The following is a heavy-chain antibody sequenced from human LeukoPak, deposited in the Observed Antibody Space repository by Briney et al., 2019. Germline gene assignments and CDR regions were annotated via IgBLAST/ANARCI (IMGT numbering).Heavy chain of an antibody. CDR3: ARGVYIAAAQYGY. Sequence: SETLSLTCTVSGGSISSYYWSWIRQPPGKGLEWIGYIYYSGTTNYNPSLKSRVTISVGTSKNQFSLKLSSVTAADTAVYYCARGVYIAAAQYGYWGQGTLVTVSS. J-gene: IGHJ4*02. V-gene: IGHV4-59*01. CDR1: GGSISSYY. D-gene: IGHD6-13*01. CDR2: IYYSGTT.